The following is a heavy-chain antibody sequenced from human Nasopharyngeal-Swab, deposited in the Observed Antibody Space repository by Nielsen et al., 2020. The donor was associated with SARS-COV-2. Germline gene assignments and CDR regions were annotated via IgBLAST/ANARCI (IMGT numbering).Heavy chain of an antibody. V-gene: IGHV3-23*01. CDR2: ISGSGDTT. D-gene: IGHD2-21*01. CDR1: VFTFSSFA. Sequence: GVLKISCAASVFTFSSFAMSWVRQAPGKGLEWVSIISGSGDTTYYADSVKDRFTISRDNSKNTLYLQTNSLRVEDTAVYYCAKAPYLRGLDVWGQGTTVTVSS. J-gene: IGHJ6*02. CDR3: AKAPYLRGLDV.